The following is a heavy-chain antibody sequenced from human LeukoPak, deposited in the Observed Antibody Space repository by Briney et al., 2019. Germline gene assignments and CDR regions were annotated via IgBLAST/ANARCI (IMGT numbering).Heavy chain of an antibody. Sequence: GGSLRLSCAASGFTFSSYSMNWVRQAPGKGLEWVSSISSSSSYIYYADSVKGRFTISRDNAKNSLYLQMNSLRAEDTAVYYCARGPGRLGYCSSTSCYVLDYWGQGTLVTVSS. V-gene: IGHV3-21*01. CDR3: ARGPGRLGYCSSTSCYVLDY. J-gene: IGHJ4*02. D-gene: IGHD2-2*01. CDR2: ISSSSSYI. CDR1: GFTFSSYS.